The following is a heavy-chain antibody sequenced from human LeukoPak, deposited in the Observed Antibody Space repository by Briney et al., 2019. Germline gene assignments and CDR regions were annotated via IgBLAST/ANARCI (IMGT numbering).Heavy chain of an antibody. CDR2: IYYSGST. Sequence: PSETLSLTCTVSGGSISSSSYYWGWIRQPPGKGLEWIGSIYYSGSTYYNPSLKSRVTISVDTSKNQFSLKLSSVTAADTAVYYCARDHHYDSSGSTVDYWGQGTLVTVSS. V-gene: IGHV4-39*07. CDR1: GGSISSSSYY. J-gene: IGHJ4*02. D-gene: IGHD3-22*01. CDR3: ARDHHYDSSGSTVDY.